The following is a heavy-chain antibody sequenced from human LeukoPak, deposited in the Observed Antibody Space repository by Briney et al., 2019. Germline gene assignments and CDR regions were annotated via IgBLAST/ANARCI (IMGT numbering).Heavy chain of an antibody. CDR2: INPNSGGT. D-gene: IGHD6-13*01. CDR3: ARDKRAGTADY. Sequence: ASVKVSCMAPGYTFTGYYMHCVRQAPGQGLGWMGWINPNSGGTNYAQKFRGRVTMPRATSISTAYMELSRLRSDDTAVYYCARDKRAGTADYWGQGTLVTVSS. J-gene: IGHJ4*02. CDR1: GYTFTGYY. V-gene: IGHV1-2*02.